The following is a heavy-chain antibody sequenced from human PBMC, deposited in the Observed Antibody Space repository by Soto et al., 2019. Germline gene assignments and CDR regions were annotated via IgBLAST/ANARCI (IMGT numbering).Heavy chain of an antibody. J-gene: IGHJ6*02. Sequence: GGSLRLSCAASGFTFSSYAMSWVRQAPGKGLEWVSAISGSGGSTYYADSVKGRFTISRDNSKNTLYLQMNSLRAEDTAVYYCAKSGELFNYYYYYGMDVWGQGTTVTVSS. CDR3: AKSGELFNYYYYYGMDV. CDR1: GFTFSSYA. V-gene: IGHV3-23*01. CDR2: ISGSGGST. D-gene: IGHD3-10*01.